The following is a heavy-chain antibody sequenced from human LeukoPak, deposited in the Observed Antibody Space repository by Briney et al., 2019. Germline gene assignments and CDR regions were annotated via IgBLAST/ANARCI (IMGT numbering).Heavy chain of an antibody. V-gene: IGHV4-59*01. Sequence: SGTLSFTCTVSGGSISSYYWSWIRQPPGKGLEWIGYIYYSGSTNYNPSLKSRVTISVDTSKNQFSLKLSSVTAADTAVYYCARDRRRGSGSYYTFDYWGQGTLVTVSS. D-gene: IGHD3-10*01. CDR1: GGSISSYY. CDR3: ARDRRRGSGSYYTFDY. J-gene: IGHJ4*02. CDR2: IYYSGST.